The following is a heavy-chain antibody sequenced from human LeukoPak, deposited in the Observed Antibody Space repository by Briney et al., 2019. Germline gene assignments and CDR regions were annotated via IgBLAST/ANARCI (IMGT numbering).Heavy chain of an antibody. CDR1: GFTFSSYW. Sequence: GGSLRLSCAASGFTFSSYWMSWVRQAPGKGLEWVANIKKDGSEKYYVDSVKGRFTISRDNAKTSLYLQMNSLRAEDTALYYCAKDKGGSGSYSVFDYWGQGTLVTVSS. V-gene: IGHV3-7*03. CDR2: IKKDGSEK. D-gene: IGHD3-10*01. CDR3: AKDKGGSGSYSVFDY. J-gene: IGHJ4*02.